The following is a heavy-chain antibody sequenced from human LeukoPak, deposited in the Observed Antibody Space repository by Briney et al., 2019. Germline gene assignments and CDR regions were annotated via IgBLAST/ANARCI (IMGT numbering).Heavy chain of an antibody. CDR2: ISSTSSFI. CDR3: ARDDSGSYPNYFEN. D-gene: IGHD1-26*01. J-gene: IGHJ4*02. Sequence: QTGGSLRLSCVASGFIFSSYGMNWVRQAPGKGLEWVSYISSTSSFIYYADSAKGRFTISRDNAKKSLYLQMNGLRAEDTAVFYCARDDSGSYPNYFENWGQGTLVTVSS. CDR1: GFIFSSYG. V-gene: IGHV3-48*01.